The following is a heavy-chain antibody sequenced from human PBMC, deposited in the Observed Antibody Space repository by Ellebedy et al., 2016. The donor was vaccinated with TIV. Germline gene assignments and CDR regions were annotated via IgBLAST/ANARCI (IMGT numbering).Heavy chain of an antibody. CDR1: GFTFSRYA. J-gene: IGHJ4*02. CDR2: VSYDIWNK. Sequence: GGSLRLSCAASGFTFSRYAIHWVRQAPGKGLEWVAIVSYDIWNKFYADSVKGRFTISRDTSKNTLYLQMNSLRAEDTALYYCAKDRSSGYYMGYFDYWGQGTLVTVSS. V-gene: IGHV3-30*04. CDR3: AKDRSSGYYMGYFDY. D-gene: IGHD3-22*01.